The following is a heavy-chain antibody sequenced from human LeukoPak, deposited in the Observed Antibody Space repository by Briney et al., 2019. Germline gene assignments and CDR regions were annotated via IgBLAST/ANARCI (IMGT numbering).Heavy chain of an antibody. V-gene: IGHV3-23*01. D-gene: IGHD3-22*01. CDR2: ISGSGGST. J-gene: IGHJ5*02. Sequence: PGGSLRLSCAASGFTFSSYAMSWVRQASGKGLEWVSAISGSGGSTYYADSVKGRFTISRDNSKNTLYLQMNSLRAEDTAVYYCAKSYYYDSSGYYRWGQGTLVTVSS. CDR1: GFTFSSYA. CDR3: AKSYYYDSSGYYR.